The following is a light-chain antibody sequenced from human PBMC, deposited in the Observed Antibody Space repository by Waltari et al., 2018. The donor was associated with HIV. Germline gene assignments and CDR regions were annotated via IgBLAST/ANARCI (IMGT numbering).Light chain of an antibody. CDR3: SSYTSSSTLV. Sequence: QSALTQPASVSGSPGQSITISCTGTSSDAGGYTYVSWYQQYPGKAPKLMIFDVSNRPSGVSNRFSGSKSGNTASLTISGLHTEDEADYYCSSYTSSSTLVFGTGTKVTVL. J-gene: IGLJ1*01. V-gene: IGLV2-14*01. CDR2: DVS. CDR1: SSDAGGYTY.